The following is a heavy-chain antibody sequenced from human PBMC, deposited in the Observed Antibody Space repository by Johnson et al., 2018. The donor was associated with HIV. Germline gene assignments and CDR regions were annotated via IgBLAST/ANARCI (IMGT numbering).Heavy chain of an antibody. CDR3: ARDIFYTDTAFDI. CDR1: GFIFDDFG. Sequence: VQLVESGGGVVQPGRSLRLSCAASGFIFDDFGMNWVRHAPGKGLEWVSDVHWNGARTGYADSVKGRFTISRDNAKNSLYPQMNSLRAEDTALYYCARDIFYTDTAFDIWGQGTTVTVSS. CDR2: VHWNGART. V-gene: IGHV3-20*04. J-gene: IGHJ3*02.